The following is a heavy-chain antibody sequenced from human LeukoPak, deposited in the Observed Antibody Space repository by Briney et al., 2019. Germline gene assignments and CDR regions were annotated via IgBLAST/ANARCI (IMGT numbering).Heavy chain of an antibody. CDR3: TTQLSPYDYVWGSYRL. D-gene: IGHD3-16*02. CDR2: IKSKTDGGTT. CDR1: GFTFSNAW. J-gene: IGHJ4*02. V-gene: IGHV3-15*01. Sequence: GGSLSLSCAASGFTFSNAWMSWVRQAPGKGLEWVGRIKSKTDGGTTDYAAPVKGRFTISRDDSKNTLYLQMNSLKTEDTAVYYCTTQLSPYDYVWGSYRLWGQGTLVTVSS.